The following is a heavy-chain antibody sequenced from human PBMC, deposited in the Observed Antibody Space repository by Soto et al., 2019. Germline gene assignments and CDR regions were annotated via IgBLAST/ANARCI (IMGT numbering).Heavy chain of an antibody. CDR1: GYTFTNND. J-gene: IGHJ5*02. CDR2: MNPGSGDT. V-gene: IGHV1-8*01. CDR3: ASMESFRLLNWFHX. D-gene: IGHD3-16*01. Sequence: ASVKVSCKASGYTFTNNDVSWVRQATGQGLEWMGLMNPGSGDTGYAKKFQGRVTMTRDISIATAYMELNSLTSEDTAIYYCASMESFRLLNWFHXWGQGTLVTVSX.